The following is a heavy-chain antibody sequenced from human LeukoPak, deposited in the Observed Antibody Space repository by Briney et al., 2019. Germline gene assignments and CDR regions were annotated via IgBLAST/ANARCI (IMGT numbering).Heavy chain of an antibody. D-gene: IGHD5-12*01. CDR1: GGSISSSNW. Sequence: SGTLSLTCAVSGGSISSSNWWSWVRQPPGKGLEWIGGIYHSGSTNYNPSLKSRGTISVDKSKNQFSLKLSSVTAADTAVYYCASPRGYSGYERAFDIWGQGTMVTVSS. CDR3: ASPRGYSGYERAFDI. CDR2: IYHSGST. V-gene: IGHV4-4*02. J-gene: IGHJ3*02.